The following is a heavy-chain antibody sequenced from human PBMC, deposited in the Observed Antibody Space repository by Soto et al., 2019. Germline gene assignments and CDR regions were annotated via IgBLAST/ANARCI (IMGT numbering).Heavy chain of an antibody. Sequence: PSETLSLTCAVYGGSFSGYYWSWIRQPPGKGLEGIGEINHSGSTNYNPSLKSRVTISVDTSKNHFSLKLSSVTAADTAVYYCARAIAAAGRADYWGQGTLVTVSS. D-gene: IGHD6-13*01. J-gene: IGHJ4*02. CDR3: ARAIAAAGRADY. V-gene: IGHV4-34*01. CDR1: GGSFSGYY. CDR2: INHSGST.